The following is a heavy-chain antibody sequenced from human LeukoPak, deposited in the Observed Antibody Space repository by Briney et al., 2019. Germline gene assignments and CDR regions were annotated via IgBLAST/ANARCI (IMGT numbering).Heavy chain of an antibody. V-gene: IGHV3-7*01. CDR2: IKQDGSEK. CDR3: ARGKGLDY. J-gene: IGHJ4*02. Sequence: GGSLRLSCAASGFTFSGLWMSWVRQTPGRGLEWVANIKQDGSEKYYVDSVKGRFTISRDNAKNSLYLQMNGLRAEDTAVYYCARGKGLDYWGQGTLVTVSS. CDR1: GFTFSGLW.